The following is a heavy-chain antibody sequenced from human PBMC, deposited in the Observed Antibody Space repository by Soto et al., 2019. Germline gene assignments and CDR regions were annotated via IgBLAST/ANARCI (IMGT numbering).Heavy chain of an antibody. D-gene: IGHD1-26*01. J-gene: IGHJ4*02. CDR3: ARDGAAGATKSLDY. CDR2: IRSGGNDI. CDR1: GFPFSSYS. Sequence: PGGSLRLSCAVSGFPFSSYSMSWVRQAPGKGLEWVSSIRSGGNDIYYADSVKGRFTISRDNSKNTLYLQMNSLRAEDTAVYYCARDGAAGATKSLDYWGQGTLVTVSS. V-gene: IGHV3-23*01.